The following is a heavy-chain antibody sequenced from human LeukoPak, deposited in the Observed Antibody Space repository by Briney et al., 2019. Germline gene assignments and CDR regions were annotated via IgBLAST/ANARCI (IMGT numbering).Heavy chain of an antibody. CDR2: IYYSGST. V-gene: IGHV4-39*01. J-gene: IGHJ5*02. CDR1: GVSISSSSYY. CDR3: ARGFNGGNSFASWFDP. Sequence: PSETLSLTCTVSGVSISSSSYYWGWLRQPPGKGLEWIGSIYYSGSTYYNPSLNSRVTISVDTSKNQFSLKLSSVTAADTAVYYCARGFNGGNSFASWFDPWGQGTLVTVSS. D-gene: IGHD4-23*01.